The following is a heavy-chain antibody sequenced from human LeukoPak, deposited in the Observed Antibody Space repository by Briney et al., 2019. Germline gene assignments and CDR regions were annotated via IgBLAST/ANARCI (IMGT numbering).Heavy chain of an antibody. J-gene: IGHJ4*02. CDR1: GGTFSSYA. V-gene: IGHV1-69*01. Sequence: SVKVSCKASGGTFSSYAISWVRQAPGQGVEWMGGIIPIFGTANYAQKFQGRVTINADESTSTAYMELSGLRSEDTAVYSCARARIAVAGFDYWGQGTLVTVSS. CDR3: ARARIAVAGFDY. CDR2: IIPIFGTA. D-gene: IGHD6-19*01.